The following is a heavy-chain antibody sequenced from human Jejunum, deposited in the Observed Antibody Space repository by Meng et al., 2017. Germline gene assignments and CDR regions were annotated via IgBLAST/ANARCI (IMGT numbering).Heavy chain of an antibody. CDR3: TRGYSGLRTYAFDI. V-gene: IGHV3-72*01. D-gene: IGHD5-12*01. CDR2: SGNKANSYTT. Sequence: GESLKISCAASGFTLSDHYIDWVRQAPGKGLEWVGRSGNKANSYTTEYAASVKGRFTISRDDSKNSLYLQMNSLRTEDTAMYYCTRGYSGLRTYAFDIWGQGKMVT. CDR1: GFTLSDHY. J-gene: IGHJ3*02.